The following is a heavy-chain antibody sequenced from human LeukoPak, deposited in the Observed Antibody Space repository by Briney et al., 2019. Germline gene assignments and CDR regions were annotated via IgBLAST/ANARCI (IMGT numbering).Heavy chain of an antibody. CDR3: ARGGSGYSYGKIDS. J-gene: IGHJ4*02. CDR1: GFTFSSYW. V-gene: IGHV3-7*01. CDR2: IKQDGSET. D-gene: IGHD5-18*01. Sequence: SGGSLRLSCAASGFTFSSYWMSWVRQAPGKGLGWVANIKQDGSETYCVDSVKGRFTISRDNAKNSLYLQMNSLRDEDTAVYYCARGGSGYSYGKIDSWGQGILVTVSS.